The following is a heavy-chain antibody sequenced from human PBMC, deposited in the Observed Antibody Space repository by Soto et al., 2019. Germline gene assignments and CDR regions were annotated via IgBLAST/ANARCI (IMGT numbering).Heavy chain of an antibody. D-gene: IGHD3-9*01. V-gene: IGHV1-18*01. CDR3: ARDAVAMGTYYDILTGYYKGLSLNWFDP. J-gene: IGHJ5*02. Sequence: GASVKVSCKASGYTFTSYGISWVRQAPGQGLEWMGWISAYNGNTNYAQKLQGRVTMTTDTSTSTAYMELRSLRSDDTAVYYCARDAVAMGTYYDILTGYYKGLSLNWFDPWGQGTLVTVSS. CDR1: GYTFTSYG. CDR2: ISAYNGNT.